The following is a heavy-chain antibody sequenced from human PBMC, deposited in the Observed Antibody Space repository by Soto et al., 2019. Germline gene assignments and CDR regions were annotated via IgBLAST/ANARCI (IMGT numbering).Heavy chain of an antibody. CDR2: IYWDDDK. CDR3: VRDSYGSGYGMDV. Sequence: QNTLKESGPTLVKPTQTLTLTCTFSGFSLTRGVGVGWIRQPPGKALEWLALIYWDDDKRYSPSLKSRLTITKDTSKNQVVLTMTNLGPVDTATYYCVRDSYGSGYGMDVWGQGTTVTVSS. CDR1: GFSLTRGVG. J-gene: IGHJ6*02. D-gene: IGHD3-10*01. V-gene: IGHV2-5*02.